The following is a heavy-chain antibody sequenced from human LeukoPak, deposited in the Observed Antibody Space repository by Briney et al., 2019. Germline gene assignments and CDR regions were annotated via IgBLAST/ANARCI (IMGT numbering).Heavy chain of an antibody. V-gene: IGHV3-48*03. D-gene: IGHD2-8*01. Sequence: GGSLRLYCVASGFTFDIYAMTWVRQAPGKGLEWVSYISSSGSTIYYADSVKGRFTISRDNAKNSLYLQMNSLRAEDTAVYYCARDRGGTNGIWGQGTLVTVSS. CDR3: ARDRGGTNGI. J-gene: IGHJ4*02. CDR2: ISSSGSTI. CDR1: GFTFDIYA.